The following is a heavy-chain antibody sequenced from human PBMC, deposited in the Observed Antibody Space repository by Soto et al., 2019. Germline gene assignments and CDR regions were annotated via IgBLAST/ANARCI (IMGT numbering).Heavy chain of an antibody. J-gene: IGHJ4*02. D-gene: IGHD6-13*01. V-gene: IGHV3-30-3*01. CDR3: ARGSFFDY. Sequence: GGSLRLSCAASGFTFSSYAMHWVRQAPGKGLEWVAVISYDGSNKYYADSVKGRFTISRDNSKNTLYLQMNSLRAEDTAVYYCARGSFFDYWGQGTLVTVSS. CDR1: GFTFSSYA. CDR2: ISYDGSNK.